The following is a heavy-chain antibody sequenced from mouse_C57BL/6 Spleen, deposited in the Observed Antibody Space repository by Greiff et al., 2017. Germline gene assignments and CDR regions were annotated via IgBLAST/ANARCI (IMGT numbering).Heavy chain of an antibody. J-gene: IGHJ1*03. D-gene: IGHD2-2*01. V-gene: IGHV1-53*01. CDR3: ARSGGYEGRCDV. CDR2: INPSNGGT. CDR1: GYTFTSYW. Sequence: QVHVKQPGTELVKPGASVKLSCKASGYTFTSYWMHWVKQRPGQGLEWIGNINPSNGGTNYNEKFKSKATLTVDKSSSTAYMQLSSLTSEDSAVYYCARSGGYEGRCDVWGTGTTVTVSS.